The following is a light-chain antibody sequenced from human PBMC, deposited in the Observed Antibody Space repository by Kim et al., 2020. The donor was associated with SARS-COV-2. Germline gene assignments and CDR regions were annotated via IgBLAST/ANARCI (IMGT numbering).Light chain of an antibody. Sequence: SASVGDRVTITCRASQSITGWLAWYQQKPGKAPKVLIYDASKLKRGVPSRFSGSGSGTDFTLTISNLQPDDFATYYCQQYDSFSYTFGPGTKLEI. CDR3: QQYDSFSYT. CDR1: QSITGW. V-gene: IGKV1-5*01. J-gene: IGKJ2*01. CDR2: DAS.